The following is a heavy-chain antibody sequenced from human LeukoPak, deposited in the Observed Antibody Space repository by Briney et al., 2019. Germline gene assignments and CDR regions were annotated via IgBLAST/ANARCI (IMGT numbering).Heavy chain of an antibody. CDR1: GFTFSSYA. V-gene: IGHV3-23*01. D-gene: IGHD3-16*02. CDR3: AKYRAPSGTLDY. CDR2: FSGSGGTT. J-gene: IGHJ4*02. Sequence: GGSLRLPCAASGFTFSSYAMSWVRQAPGKGLEWVSTFSGSGGTTYYADSVKGRFTISRDNSKNTLYLQMNSLRAEDTALYYCAKYRAPSGTLDYWGQGTLVTVSS.